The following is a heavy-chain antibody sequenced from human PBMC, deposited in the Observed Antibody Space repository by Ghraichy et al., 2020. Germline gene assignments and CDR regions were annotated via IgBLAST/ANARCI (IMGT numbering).Heavy chain of an antibody. J-gene: IGHJ3*01. CDR2: VYYVGAA. D-gene: IGHD3-10*01. Sequence: SETLSLTCSVSGASIRNSNYYLGWIRQAPAKGLEWIGAVYYVGAARYNPSLKSRVSMSVDTSKNEISLRLNSVTVADTAVYYCAKNGSMWFGESSGAFDVWGQGTTVIVSS. CDR3: AKNGSMWFGESSGAFDV. V-gene: IGHV4-39*01. CDR1: GASIRNSNYY.